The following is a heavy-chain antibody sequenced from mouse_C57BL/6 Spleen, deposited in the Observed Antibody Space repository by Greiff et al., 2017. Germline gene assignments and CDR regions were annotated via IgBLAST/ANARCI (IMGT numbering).Heavy chain of an antibody. D-gene: IGHD4-1*02. Sequence: VQLQQSGPVLVKPGASVKMSCKASGYTFTDYYMNWVKQSHGKSLEWIGVINPYNGGTSYNQKFKGKATLTVDKSSSTAYMELNSLTSEDSAVYYCARQLESYYFDYWGQGTTLTVSS. J-gene: IGHJ2*01. CDR3: ARQLESYYFDY. V-gene: IGHV1-19*01. CDR2: INPYNGGT. CDR1: GYTFTDYY.